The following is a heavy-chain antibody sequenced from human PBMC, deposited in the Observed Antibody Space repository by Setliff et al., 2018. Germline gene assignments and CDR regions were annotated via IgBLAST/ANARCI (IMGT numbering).Heavy chain of an antibody. CDR2: MYPGRNT. CDR1: GYSISSGHY. V-gene: IGHV4-38-2*02. CDR3: ARDKGDGYGVDAYAGGRFDI. D-gene: IGHD4-17*01. Sequence: PSETLSLTCDVSGYSISSGHYWGWIRQPPGKGLEWIGSMYPGRNTYYNPSLKSRVTMSVDTSKRQFSLKLNSVTAADTAVYYCARDKGDGYGVDAYAGGRFDIWGQGTMVTVSS. J-gene: IGHJ3*02.